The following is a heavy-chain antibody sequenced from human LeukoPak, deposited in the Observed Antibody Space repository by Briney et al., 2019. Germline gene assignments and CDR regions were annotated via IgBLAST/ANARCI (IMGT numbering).Heavy chain of an antibody. D-gene: IGHD3-22*01. Sequence: SETLSLTCAVYGGSFSGYYWSWIRQPPGKGLEWIGEINHSGSTNHNPSLKSRVTISVDTSKNQFSLKLSSVTAADTAVYYCARAHPFLRYYDSSGYYDYWGQGTLVTVSS. V-gene: IGHV4-34*01. J-gene: IGHJ4*02. CDR2: INHSGST. CDR3: ARAHPFLRYYDSSGYYDY. CDR1: GGSFSGYY.